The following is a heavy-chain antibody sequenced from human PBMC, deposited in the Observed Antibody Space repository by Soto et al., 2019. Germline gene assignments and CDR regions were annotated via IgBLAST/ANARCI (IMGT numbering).Heavy chain of an antibody. CDR1: GYTFTSYG. D-gene: IGHD3-3*01. CDR2: ISAYNGNT. Sequence: ASVKVSCKASGYTFTSYGISWVRQAPGQGLEWMGWISAYNGNTNYAQKLQGRVTMTTDTSTSTAYMELRSLRSDDTAVYYCARDYDFWSGPGRNYYYYGMDVWGQGTTVTV. J-gene: IGHJ6*02. CDR3: ARDYDFWSGPGRNYYYYGMDV. V-gene: IGHV1-18*01.